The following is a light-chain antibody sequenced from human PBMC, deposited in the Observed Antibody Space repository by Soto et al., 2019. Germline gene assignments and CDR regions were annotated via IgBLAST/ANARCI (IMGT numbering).Light chain of an antibody. Sequence: QSALTQPRSVSGSPGQSVTISCTGTSSDVGSYNYVSWYQQHPGKAPKLMIYDVSKRPSGVPDRFSGSKSGNTASLTISGLQVEDEADYSCCSFAGSYVIFGGGTKLTVL. J-gene: IGLJ2*01. CDR1: SSDVGSYNY. CDR3: CSFAGSYVI. CDR2: DVS. V-gene: IGLV2-11*01.